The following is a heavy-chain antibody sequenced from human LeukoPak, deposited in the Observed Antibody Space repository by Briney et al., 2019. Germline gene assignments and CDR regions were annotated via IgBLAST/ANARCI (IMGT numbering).Heavy chain of an antibody. D-gene: IGHD3-10*01. Sequence: ASVKVSCKASGGTFSSYAISWVRQAPGQGLEWMGWMNPNSGNTGYAQKFQGRVTMTRNTSISTAYMELSSLRSEDTAVYYCARGSPSGVRITMVRGVKYRFFDYWGQGTLVTVSS. CDR3: ARGSPSGVRITMVRGVKYRFFDY. V-gene: IGHV1-8*02. CDR1: GGTFSSYA. CDR2: MNPNSGNT. J-gene: IGHJ4*02.